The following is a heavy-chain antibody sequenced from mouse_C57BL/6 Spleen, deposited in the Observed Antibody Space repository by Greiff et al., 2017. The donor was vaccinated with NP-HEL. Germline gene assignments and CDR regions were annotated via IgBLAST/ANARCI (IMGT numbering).Heavy chain of an antibody. J-gene: IGHJ4*01. D-gene: IGHD1-1*01. V-gene: IGHV5-17*01. Sequence: EVQAVESGGGLVKPGGSLKLSCAASGFTLSDYGMHWGRQAPEKGLEWVAYISSGSSTIYYADTVKGRFTISRDNAQNTLFLQMTSLRSEDTAMYYCARDGSSLYYYAKGCWGQGTSVTVSS. CDR2: ISSGSSTI. CDR1: GFTLSDYG. CDR3: ARDGSSLYYYAKGC.